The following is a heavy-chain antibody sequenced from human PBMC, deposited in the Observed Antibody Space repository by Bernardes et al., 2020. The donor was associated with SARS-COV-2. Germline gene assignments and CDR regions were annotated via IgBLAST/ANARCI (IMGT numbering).Heavy chain of an antibody. Sequence: GGSLRLSCAASGFTFSSYAMSWVRQAPGKGLEWVSAISGSGGSTYYADSVKGRFTISRDNSKNTLYLQMNSLRAEDTAVYYCAKDIVVVTAIPRHGMDVWGQGTTVTVSS. CDR1: GFTFSSYA. J-gene: IGHJ6*02. CDR2: ISGSGGST. CDR3: AKDIVVVTAIPRHGMDV. V-gene: IGHV3-23*01. D-gene: IGHD2-21*02.